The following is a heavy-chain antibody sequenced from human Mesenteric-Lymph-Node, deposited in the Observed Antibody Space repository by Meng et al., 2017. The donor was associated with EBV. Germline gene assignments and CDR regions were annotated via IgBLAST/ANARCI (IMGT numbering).Heavy chain of an antibody. CDR3: ARATVTRNWFDP. Sequence: QGQLVQSGAEVKKTGASVTVSCKASGYKFITYYIHWVRQAPGQGLEWMGIINPSVGSTTYAQKFQGRVSMTSDASTSTVYMELNSLRSEDTAIYYCARATVTRNWFDPWGQGTLVTVSS. CDR1: GYKFITYY. J-gene: IGHJ5*02. V-gene: IGHV1-46*01. CDR2: INPSVGST. D-gene: IGHD4-11*01.